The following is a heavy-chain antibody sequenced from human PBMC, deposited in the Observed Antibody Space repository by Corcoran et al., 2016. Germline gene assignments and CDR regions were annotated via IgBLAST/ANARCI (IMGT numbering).Heavy chain of an antibody. V-gene: IGHV4-38-2*02. D-gene: IGHD6-13*01. CDR2: IYHSGST. CDR3: ARGEIAAAGSYFDY. CDR1: GYSISSGYY. Sequence: QVQLQESGPGLVKPSETLSLTCTVSGYSISSGYYWGWIRQHPGKGLEWIGSIYHSGSTYYNPSLKSRVTISVDTSKNQFSLKLSSVPAADTAVYYCARGEIAAAGSYFDYWGQGTLVTVSS. J-gene: IGHJ4*02.